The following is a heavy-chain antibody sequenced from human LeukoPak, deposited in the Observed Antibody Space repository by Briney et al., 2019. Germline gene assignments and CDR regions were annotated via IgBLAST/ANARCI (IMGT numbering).Heavy chain of an antibody. CDR2: ISSSSTI. D-gene: IGHD5-24*01. CDR1: GFTFSSYS. V-gene: IGHV3-48*01. J-gene: IGHJ4*02. Sequence: GGSLRLSCAASGFTFSSYSMNWVRQAPRKGLEWVSYISSSSTIYYADSVEGRFTISRDNAKNSLYLQMNSLRAEDTAVYYCARDGYNSADYWGQGTLVTVSS. CDR3: ARDGYNSADY.